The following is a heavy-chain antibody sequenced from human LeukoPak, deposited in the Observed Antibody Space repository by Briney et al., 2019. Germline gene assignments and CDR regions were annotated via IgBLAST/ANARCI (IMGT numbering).Heavy chain of an antibody. CDR1: GFTFSSYS. D-gene: IGHD3-16*01. J-gene: IGHJ5*02. CDR2: IRQDGTEI. V-gene: IGHV3-7*01. Sequence: GGSLRLSCAASGFTFSSYSMNWVRQAPGKGLEWVANIRQDGTEIYYVDSVKGRFTISRDNAKNSLYLQMNSLRADDTAVYYCARHYGPWGRGTLVTVSS. CDR3: ARHYGP.